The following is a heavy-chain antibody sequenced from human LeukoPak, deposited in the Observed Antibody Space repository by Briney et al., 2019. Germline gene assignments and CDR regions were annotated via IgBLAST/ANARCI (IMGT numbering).Heavy chain of an antibody. J-gene: IGHJ3*02. Sequence: GGSLRLSCAASGFTFSNAWMSWVRQAPGKGLEWVGRIKSKTDGGTTGYAAPVKGRFTISRDDSKNTLYLQMNSLKTEDTAVYYCTTEAYYYGSGGVNDAFDIWGQGTMVTVSS. CDR2: IKSKTDGGTT. CDR3: TTEAYYYGSGGVNDAFDI. D-gene: IGHD3-10*01. V-gene: IGHV3-15*01. CDR1: GFTFSNAW.